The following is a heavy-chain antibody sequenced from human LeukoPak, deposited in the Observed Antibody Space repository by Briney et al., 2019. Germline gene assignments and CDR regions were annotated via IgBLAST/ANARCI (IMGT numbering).Heavy chain of an antibody. J-gene: IGHJ6*03. Sequence: SETLSLTCTVSGYSISSGYYWGWIRQPPGKGLEWIGSIYRSGSTNYNPSLKGRVTISVDTSKNQFSLKVSSVTAADTAVYYCARGDCSGSICYSPMDVWGTGTTVTVSS. CDR2: IYRSGST. V-gene: IGHV4-38-2*02. CDR1: GYSISSGYY. D-gene: IGHD2-21*01. CDR3: ARGDCSGSICYSPMDV.